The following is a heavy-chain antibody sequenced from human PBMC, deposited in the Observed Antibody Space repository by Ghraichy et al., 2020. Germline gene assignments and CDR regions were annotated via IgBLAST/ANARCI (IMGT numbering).Heavy chain of an antibody. Sequence: LSLTCAASGFTFSSYAMSWVRQAPGKGLEWVSAISGSGGSTYYADSVRGRFTISRDNSKNTLYLQMNSLRAEDTAVYYCASLPSRTVSYPFDYWGQGTMATVSS. J-gene: IGHJ4*02. D-gene: IGHD4-17*01. V-gene: IGHV3-23*01. CDR2: ISGSGGST. CDR1: GFTFSSYA. CDR3: ASLPSRTVSYPFDY.